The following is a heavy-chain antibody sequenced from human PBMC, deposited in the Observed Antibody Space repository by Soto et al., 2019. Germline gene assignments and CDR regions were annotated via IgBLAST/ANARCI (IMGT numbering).Heavy chain of an antibody. CDR3: ARMRVRIAARPYYFDY. Sequence: SETLSLTCALYGGSFSGYYWSWIRQPPGKGLEWIGEINHSGSTNYNPSLKSRVTISVDTSKNQFSLKLSSVTAADTAVYYCARMRVRIAARPYYFDYWGQGTLVTVSS. CDR1: GGSFSGYY. CDR2: INHSGST. J-gene: IGHJ4*02. V-gene: IGHV4-34*01. D-gene: IGHD6-6*01.